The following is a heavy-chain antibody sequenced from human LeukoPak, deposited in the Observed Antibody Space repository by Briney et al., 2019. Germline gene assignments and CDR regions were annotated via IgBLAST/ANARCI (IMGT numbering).Heavy chain of an antibody. Sequence: GGSLRLSCAASGFTVSSNYMSWVRQAPGKGLEWVSAISGSGGSTYYADSVKGRFTISRDNSKNTLYLQMNSLRAEDTAVYYCATDTATKPLDYWGQGTLVTVSS. CDR2: ISGSGGST. V-gene: IGHV3-23*01. CDR3: ATDTATKPLDY. CDR1: GFTVSSNY. J-gene: IGHJ4*02. D-gene: IGHD5-18*01.